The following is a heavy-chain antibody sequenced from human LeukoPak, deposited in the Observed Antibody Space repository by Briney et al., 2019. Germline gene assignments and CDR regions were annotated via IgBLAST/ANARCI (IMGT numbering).Heavy chain of an antibody. J-gene: IGHJ4*02. V-gene: IGHV4-4*02. CDR2: VHKSGST. CDR1: TDSITSNC. CDR3: AKEIVGAPTPGAY. D-gene: IGHD1-26*01. Sequence: PSETLSLTCAVSTDSITSNCWGWVRQPPGKGLEWIWEVHKSGSTNYYPSLQSRVTISIDKSKNQIALELTSVTAADTAVYYCAKEIVGAPTPGAYWGQGILVTVSS.